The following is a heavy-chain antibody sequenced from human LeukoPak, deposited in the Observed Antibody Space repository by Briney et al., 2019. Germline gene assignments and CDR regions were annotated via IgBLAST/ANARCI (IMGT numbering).Heavy chain of an antibody. CDR3: ARDLEWLLYPSAYYYYYGMDV. D-gene: IGHD3-3*01. J-gene: IGHJ6*02. V-gene: IGHV1-2*02. CDR2: INPNSGGT. CDR1: GYTFTGYY. Sequence: GASVKVSCKASGYTFTGYYMHWVRQAPGQGLEWMGWINPNSGGTNYAQKFQGRVTMTRDTSISTAYMELSRLRSDDTAVYYCARDLEWLLYPSAYYYYYGMDVWGQGTTVTVSS.